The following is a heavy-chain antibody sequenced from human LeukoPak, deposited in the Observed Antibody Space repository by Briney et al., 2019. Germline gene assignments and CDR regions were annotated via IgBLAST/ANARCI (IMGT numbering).Heavy chain of an antibody. J-gene: IGHJ5*02. D-gene: IGHD2-15*01. CDR1: GDTFSKYA. CDR2: IRPIFGTA. CDR3: AVRYCSGGDCYSWFDP. Sequence: SVKVSCKASGDTFSKYAFNWVRQAPGQGLEWIGGIRPIFGTANYAQKFQGRVTIIADESTNTAYMELNGLRSDDTAVYYCAVRYCSGGDCYSWFDPWGQGTLVTVSP. V-gene: IGHV1-69*13.